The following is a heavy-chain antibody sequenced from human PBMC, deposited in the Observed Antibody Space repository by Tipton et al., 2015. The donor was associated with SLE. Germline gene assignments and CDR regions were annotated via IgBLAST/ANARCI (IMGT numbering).Heavy chain of an antibody. CDR3: ARGRSGWSLDAFDI. J-gene: IGHJ3*02. Sequence: TLSLTCTVSGGSISRNSFCWGWIRQPPGRGLEWLGTKCYSGSTYYSPSLKSRVTISVDTSKNQFSLRLSSVTAADTAVYYCARGRSGWSLDAFDIWGQGTKITVSS. CDR2: KCYSGST. CDR1: GGSISRNSFC. V-gene: IGHV4-39*07. D-gene: IGHD6-13*01.